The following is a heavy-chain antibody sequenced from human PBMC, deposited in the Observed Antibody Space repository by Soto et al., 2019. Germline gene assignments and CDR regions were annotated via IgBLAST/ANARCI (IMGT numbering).Heavy chain of an antibody. CDR3: ARGDGDYGRRLDP. CDR2: IYDAAST. V-gene: IGHV3-66*01. CDR1: GFIVSVNY. D-gene: IGHD4-17*01. J-gene: IGHJ5*02. Sequence: EVQLVESGGGLVQPGGSLRVSCAASGFIVSVNYVNWVRQAPGKGLEWVSIIYDAASTYYADSVKGRFTISRDNSKNTVYLQMNSLRAEDTAVYYCARGDGDYGRRLDPWGQGTLVTVSS.